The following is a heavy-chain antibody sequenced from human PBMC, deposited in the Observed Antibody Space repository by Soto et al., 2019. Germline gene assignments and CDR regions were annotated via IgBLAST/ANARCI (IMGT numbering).Heavy chain of an antibody. J-gene: IGHJ4*02. CDR3: ARDGNGQSGSPH. D-gene: IGHD1-26*01. CDR1: GFTVSNNF. CDR2: IYSDGST. V-gene: IGHV3-53*02. Sequence: EVQLVETGGGLIQPGGSLRLSCAASGFTVSNNFMIWVRQAPGKGLEWVSLIYSDGSTHYEDSVRGRFTISRDNSKNTLYLQMNGLRAEDTAVYYCARDGNGQSGSPHWGQGTLVTVSS.